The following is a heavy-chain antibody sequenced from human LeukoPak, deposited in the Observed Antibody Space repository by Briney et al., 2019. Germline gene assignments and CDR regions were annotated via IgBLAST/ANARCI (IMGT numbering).Heavy chain of an antibody. Sequence: SETLSLTCAVYGGSFSGYYWSWIRQPPGKGLEWIGEINHSGSTNYNPSLKSRVTISVDTSKNQFSLKLSSVTAADTAVCYCARAFTSGERWFDPWGQGTLVTVSS. D-gene: IGHD3-10*01. V-gene: IGHV4-34*01. CDR2: INHSGST. CDR1: GGSFSGYY. CDR3: ARAFTSGERWFDP. J-gene: IGHJ5*02.